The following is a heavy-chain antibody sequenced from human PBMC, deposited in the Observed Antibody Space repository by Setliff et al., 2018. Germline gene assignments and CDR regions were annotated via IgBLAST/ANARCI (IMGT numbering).Heavy chain of an antibody. CDR1: GFTFSDYY. CDR3: ARRAVAVLGNFDY. J-gene: IGHJ4*02. CDR2: ISSSGSTI. V-gene: IGHV3-11*04. Sequence: SCAASGFTFSDYYMSWIRQAPGKGLEWVSHISSSGSTIYYADSVKGRFTISRDNAKNSLYLQMNSLRAEDTAVYYCARRAVAVLGNFDYWGQGTLVTVSS. D-gene: IGHD6-19*01.